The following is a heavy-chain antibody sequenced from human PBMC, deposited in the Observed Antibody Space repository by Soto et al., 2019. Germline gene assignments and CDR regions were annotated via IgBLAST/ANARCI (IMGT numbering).Heavy chain of an antibody. Sequence: GGSLKLFCAASGFTFSSYGMHWVRQAPGKGLEWVAVVSYDGSNKYYADSVKGRFTISRDNSKNTLYLQMNSLRAEDTAVYYCAKPYYDSSGYYYCPFDYWGQGTLVTVSS. V-gene: IGHV3-30*18. J-gene: IGHJ4*02. CDR3: AKPYYDSSGYYYCPFDY. D-gene: IGHD3-22*01. CDR1: GFTFSSYG. CDR2: VSYDGSNK.